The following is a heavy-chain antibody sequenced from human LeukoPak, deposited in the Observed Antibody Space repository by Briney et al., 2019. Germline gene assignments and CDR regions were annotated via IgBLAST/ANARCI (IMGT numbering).Heavy chain of an antibody. J-gene: IGHJ4*02. Sequence: SETLSLTRTVSGGSISSYYWSWIRQPAGKGLEWIGRIYTSGSTNYNPSLKSRVTMSVDTSKNQFSLKLSSVTAADTAVYYCVRAVAATAPDYFDYWGQGTLVTVSS. CDR3: VRAVAATAPDYFDY. D-gene: IGHD6-19*01. CDR2: IYTSGST. V-gene: IGHV4-4*07. CDR1: GGSISSYY.